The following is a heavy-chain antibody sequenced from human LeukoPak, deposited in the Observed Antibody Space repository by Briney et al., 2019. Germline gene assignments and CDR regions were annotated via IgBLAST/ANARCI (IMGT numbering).Heavy chain of an antibody. CDR1: GGSFSGYY. CDR3: ARGPPVGVIKVYWFDP. V-gene: IGHV4-34*01. Sequence: PSETLSLTCAVYGGSFSGYYWSWIRQPPGKGLEWSGEINHSGSTNYNPSLKSRVTISVDTSKNQFSLKLSSVTAADTAVYYCARGPPVGVIKVYWFDPWGQGTLVTVSS. J-gene: IGHJ5*02. D-gene: IGHD3-16*02. CDR2: INHSGST.